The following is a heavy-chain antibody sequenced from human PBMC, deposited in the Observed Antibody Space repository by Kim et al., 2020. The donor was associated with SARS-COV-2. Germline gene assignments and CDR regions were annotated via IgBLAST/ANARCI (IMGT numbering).Heavy chain of an antibody. CDR1: GFTFSSYA. CDR3: ARPYGSGTGVDLYFDL. Sequence: GESLKISCAAAGFTFSSYATHWVRQAPGKGLEYVSAISSNGGNTYYASSVQGRFTVSRDNSKSTLYLQMGSLRAEDMAVYYCARPYGSGTGVDLYFDLWGRGTLVTVSS. D-gene: IGHD3-10*01. J-gene: IGHJ2*01. V-gene: IGHV3-64*01. CDR2: ISSNGGNT.